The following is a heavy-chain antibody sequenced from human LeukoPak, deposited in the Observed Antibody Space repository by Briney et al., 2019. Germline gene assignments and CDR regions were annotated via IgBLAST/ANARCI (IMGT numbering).Heavy chain of an antibody. V-gene: IGHV4-39*01. CDR3: ARLLDYSNYYDY. CDR2: IYYSGST. D-gene: IGHD4-11*01. CDR1: GGSISSSSYY. Sequence: SETLSLTCTVSGGSISSSSYYWGWIRQPPGKGLEWIGSIYYSGSTYYNPSLKSRVTISVDTSKNQFSLKLSSVTAADTAVYYCARLLDYSNYYDYWGQGTLVTVSS. J-gene: IGHJ4*02.